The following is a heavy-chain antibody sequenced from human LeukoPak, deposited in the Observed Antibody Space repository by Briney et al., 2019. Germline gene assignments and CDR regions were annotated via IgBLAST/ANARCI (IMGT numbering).Heavy chain of an antibody. Sequence: SETLSLTCAVSGASISGSGYYWGWIRQPPGKGLEWIGNIYSSGSTYYNASLQSRVTISIDTSKNQFSLKLSSVTAADTAVYYCARVNYLPVYDFWSGYQIYYFDYWGQGTLVTVSS. J-gene: IGHJ4*02. CDR2: IYSSGST. V-gene: IGHV4-39*07. D-gene: IGHD3-3*01. CDR1: GASISGSGYY. CDR3: ARVNYLPVYDFWSGYQIYYFDY.